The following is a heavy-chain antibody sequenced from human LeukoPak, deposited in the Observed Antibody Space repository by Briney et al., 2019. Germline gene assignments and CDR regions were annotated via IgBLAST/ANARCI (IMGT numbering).Heavy chain of an antibody. D-gene: IGHD3-3*01. V-gene: IGHV3-21*01. CDR1: GFTFSSYS. CDR2: ISSSSTYI. Sequence: GRSLRLSCAASGFTFSSYSMNWVRQAPGKGLEWVSSISSSSTYIYYADSVKGRFTISRDNAKKSLHLQMNSLRAEDTAVYYCALDSRGLFDYWGQGTLVTVSS. J-gene: IGHJ4*02. CDR3: ALDSRGLFDY.